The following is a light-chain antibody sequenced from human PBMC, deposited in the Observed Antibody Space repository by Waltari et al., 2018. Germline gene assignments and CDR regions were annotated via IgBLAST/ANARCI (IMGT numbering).Light chain of an antibody. CDR1: HSVSRY. J-gene: IGKJ1*01. CDR2: HTS. Sequence: SGRASHSVSRYLAWYQLRPGQAPRLLIYHTSIRATGIPDRFSGSGSGTDFTLTINRLEPEDFAVYYCQKYDSLPATFGQGTKVEIK. V-gene: IGKV3-20*01. CDR3: QKYDSLPAT.